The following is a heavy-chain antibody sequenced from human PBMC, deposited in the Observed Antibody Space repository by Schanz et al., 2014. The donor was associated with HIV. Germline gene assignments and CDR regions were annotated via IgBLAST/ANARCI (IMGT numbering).Heavy chain of an antibody. CDR2: ISYDGSNK. CDR1: GFTFSNYA. J-gene: IGHJ4*02. D-gene: IGHD3-3*01. CDR3: ARDLYDFWSGTQYYLEY. V-gene: IGHV3-30-3*01. Sequence: QVQLVESGGGVVQPGRSLRLSCAVSGFTFSNYAMHWVRQAPGKGLEWVAVISYDGSNKYYADSVKGRFTISRDNSKNTLYLQMNSLRAEDTAVYYCARDLYDFWSGTQYYLEYWGQGTLVTVSS.